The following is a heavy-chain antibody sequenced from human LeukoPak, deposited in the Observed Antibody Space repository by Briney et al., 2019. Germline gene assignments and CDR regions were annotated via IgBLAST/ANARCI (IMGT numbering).Heavy chain of an antibody. CDR2: IYHSGST. CDR3: ARVSGDCSSTSCYMDYFDY. Sequence: SGTLSLTCAVSGGSISSGGYSWSWIRQPPGKGLEWIGYIYHSGSTYYNPSLKSRVTISVDRSKNQFSLKLSSVTAADTAVYYCARVSGDCSSTSCYMDYFDYWGQGTLVTVSS. J-gene: IGHJ4*02. CDR1: GGSISSGGYS. D-gene: IGHD2-2*02. V-gene: IGHV4-30-2*01.